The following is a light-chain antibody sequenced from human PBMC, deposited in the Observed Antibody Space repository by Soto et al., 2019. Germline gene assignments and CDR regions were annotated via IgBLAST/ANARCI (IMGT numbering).Light chain of an antibody. V-gene: IGKV3-11*01. Sequence: EIVLTQSPATLSLSPGERATLSCRASPSVTNYLAWYQQKPGQPPRLLIYGAFNRATGIPARFSGSGSGTDFTLTISSLEPEDFAVYYCQQRSNWPPITFGQGTRLE. CDR3: QQRSNWPPIT. J-gene: IGKJ5*01. CDR1: PSVTNY. CDR2: GAF.